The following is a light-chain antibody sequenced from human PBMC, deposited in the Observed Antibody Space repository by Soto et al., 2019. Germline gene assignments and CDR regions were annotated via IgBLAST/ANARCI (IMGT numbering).Light chain of an antibody. CDR2: EGS. J-gene: IGLJ3*02. CDR3: CSYAGNITPWV. V-gene: IGLV2-23*01. CDR1: SSDVGSYNL. Sequence: QSALTQPASVSGSPGQSITISCTGTSSDVGSYNLVSWYQQHPGKAPKLMIYEGSKRPSGVSNRFSGSRSGNTASLTISGLQAEDEADYYCCSYAGNITPWVFGGGTKVTVL.